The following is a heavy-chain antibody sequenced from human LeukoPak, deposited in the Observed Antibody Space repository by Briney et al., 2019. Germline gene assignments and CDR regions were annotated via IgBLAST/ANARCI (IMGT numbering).Heavy chain of an antibody. Sequence: PGGSPRLSCAASGFTFSSYWMSWVRQAPGKGLEWVANIKQDGSEKYYVDSVKGRFTISRDNAKNSLYLQMNSLRAEDTAVYYCAREYDSSGYYYANWGQGTLVTVSS. CDR3: AREYDSSGYYYAN. J-gene: IGHJ4*02. CDR1: GFTFSSYW. D-gene: IGHD3-22*01. V-gene: IGHV3-7*01. CDR2: IKQDGSEK.